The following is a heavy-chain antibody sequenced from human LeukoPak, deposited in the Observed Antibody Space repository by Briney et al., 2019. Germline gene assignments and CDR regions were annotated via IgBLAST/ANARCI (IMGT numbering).Heavy chain of an antibody. CDR2: INPNSGGT. J-gene: IGHJ4*02. V-gene: IGHV1-2*02. Sequence: GASVKVSCKASGFTLTGFYMHWVRQAPGQGLEWMGWINPNSGGTNYAQKFQGRVTMTRDTSISTAYMELSRLRSDDTAVYYCARGGGVATVFANDYWGQGTLVTVSS. CDR1: GFTLTGFY. CDR3: ARGGGVATVFANDY. D-gene: IGHD5-12*01.